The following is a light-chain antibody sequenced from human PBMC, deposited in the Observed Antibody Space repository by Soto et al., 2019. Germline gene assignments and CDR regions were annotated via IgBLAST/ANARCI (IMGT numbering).Light chain of an antibody. CDR2: WAS. J-gene: IGKJ5*01. Sequence: DIVMTQSPDSLSVSLGERATINCKSSQIVFHTSYNKDFLAWYQQKAGQPPKLLFYWASTRESGVPARFSGGGSGTDFSLTISSLQPEDVAVYYCQQYYSSVTFGQGTRLE. CDR1: QIVFHTSYNKDF. CDR3: QQYYSSVT. V-gene: IGKV4-1*01.